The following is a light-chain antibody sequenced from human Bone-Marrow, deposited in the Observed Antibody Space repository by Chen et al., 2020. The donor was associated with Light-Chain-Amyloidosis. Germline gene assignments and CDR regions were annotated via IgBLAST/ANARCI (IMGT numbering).Light chain of an antibody. J-gene: IGKJ4*01. V-gene: IGKV1-39*01. CDR2: TAY. CDR1: QSITKF. CDR3: QQNYSTPT. Sequence: DIQMTQSPSSLSASVGDRVTITCRASQSITKFLNWYQQKPGKDPKLLIYTAYSMQGGVPSRFSGSGSGTDFSLTISSVQPEDLATYYCQQNYSTPTFGGGTKLEIK.